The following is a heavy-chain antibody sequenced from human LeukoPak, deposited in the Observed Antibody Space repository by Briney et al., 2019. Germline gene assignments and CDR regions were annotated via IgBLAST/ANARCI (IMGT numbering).Heavy chain of an antibody. CDR3: ANMDFGGDFDY. CDR2: ISYDGSNK. D-gene: IGHD3-3*01. Sequence: GGSLRLSCAASGFTFSSYAMHWVRQAPGKGLEWVAVISYDGSNKHYADSVKGRFTISRDNSKNTLYLQMNSLRAEDTAVYYCANMDFGGDFDYWGQGTLVTVSS. J-gene: IGHJ4*02. V-gene: IGHV3-30-3*01. CDR1: GFTFSSYA.